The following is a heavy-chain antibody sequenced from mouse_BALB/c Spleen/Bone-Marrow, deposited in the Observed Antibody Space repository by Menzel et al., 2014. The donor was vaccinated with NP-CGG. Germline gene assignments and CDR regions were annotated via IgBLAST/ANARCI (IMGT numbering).Heavy chain of an antibody. D-gene: IGHD1-2*01. CDR2: IRYSGNA. J-gene: IGHJ2*01. CDR3: ARGNGYHFDY. CDR1: GDSITSSY. Sequence: EVKLQESGPSLVKPSQTLSLTCSVTGDSITSSYWNWIRKFPGNKLEYMGYIRYSGNAYYNPSLKSRISLTRDTSKNQYYLQLNSVTTEDTATYFCARGNGYHFDYWGQGTTLTVSS. V-gene: IGHV3-8*02.